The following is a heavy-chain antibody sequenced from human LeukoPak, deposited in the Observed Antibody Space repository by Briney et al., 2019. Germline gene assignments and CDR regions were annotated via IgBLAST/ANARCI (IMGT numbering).Heavy chain of an antibody. Sequence: SQTLSLTCAISGDSVSSNKAAWNWTRQSPSRGLECLGWTYYRSKWYNDYAESVKRRITINSDSTRNQFSLQMHSMTPEDEAVYYCARNWGLAYWGQGTLVTVSS. CDR1: GDSVSSNKAA. D-gene: IGHD3-16*01. V-gene: IGHV6-1*01. CDR3: ARNWGLAY. J-gene: IGHJ4*02. CDR2: TYYRSKWYN.